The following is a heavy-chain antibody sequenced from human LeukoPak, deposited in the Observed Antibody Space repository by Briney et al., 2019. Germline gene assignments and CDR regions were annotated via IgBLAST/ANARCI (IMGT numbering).Heavy chain of an antibody. CDR1: GDSISSDDYY. D-gene: IGHD2-15*01. CDR2: FSASGNS. Sequence: SSQTLSLTCTVSGDSISSDDYYWSWIRQPAGKGLEWIGRFSASGNSNYNPSLKSRLTISVDTSKNPFSLKLTSVTAADTAVYYCARDNRYCTDGSCYFDYWGQGTLVTVSS. CDR3: ARDNRYCTDGSCYFDY. V-gene: IGHV4-61*02. J-gene: IGHJ4*02.